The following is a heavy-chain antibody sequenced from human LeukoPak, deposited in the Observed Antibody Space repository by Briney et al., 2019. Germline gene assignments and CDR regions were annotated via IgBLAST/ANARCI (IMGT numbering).Heavy chain of an antibody. CDR1: GFTFSYYA. Sequence: GGSLRLSCAASGFTFSYYAMHWVRQAPGKGLEYISSINSNGGRTFYANSVKGRFTISRDNSKNTLYLQMGSLRDQDMALYYCAREGHSSPYGDLRGMHGFNIWGQGTMVTVSS. D-gene: IGHD4-17*01. V-gene: IGHV3-64*01. CDR2: INSNGGRT. J-gene: IGHJ3*02. CDR3: AREGHSSPYGDLRGMHGFNI.